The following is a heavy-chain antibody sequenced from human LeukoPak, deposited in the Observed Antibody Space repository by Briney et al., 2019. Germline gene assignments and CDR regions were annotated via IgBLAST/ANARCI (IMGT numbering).Heavy chain of an antibody. CDR1: GFTFYNYA. V-gene: IGHV3-23*01. D-gene: IGHD3-10*01. Sequence: GGSLRLSCAASGFTFYNYATSWVRQAPGTGLEWVSTISDSGSSTYYADSVRGRFTISRDNSKNTLYLQMDSLRAEDTAIDYCAKVPYSDYGSGRPPFMDVWGQGTTVAVSS. CDR2: ISDSGSST. CDR3: AKVPYSDYGSGRPPFMDV. J-gene: IGHJ6*02.